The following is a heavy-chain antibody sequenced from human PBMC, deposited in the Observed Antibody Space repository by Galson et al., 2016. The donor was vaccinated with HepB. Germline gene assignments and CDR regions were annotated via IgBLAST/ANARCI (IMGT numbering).Heavy chain of an antibody. J-gene: IGHJ6*02. CDR3: VEQRKGAPYAMDV. CDR2: TYYRSKWYN. CDR1: GDSVSSNSAA. Sequence: CAISGDSVSSNSAAWNWIRQSPSRGLEWLGRTYYRSKWYNDYAVSVRSRIIVNPDTSKNQFSLQLNSVTPEGTAVYYCVEQRKGAPYAMDVWGQGTTVTVSS. V-gene: IGHV6-1*01. D-gene: IGHD1/OR15-1a*01.